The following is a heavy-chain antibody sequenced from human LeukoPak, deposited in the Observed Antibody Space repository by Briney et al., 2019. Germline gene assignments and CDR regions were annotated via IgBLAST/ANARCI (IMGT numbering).Heavy chain of an antibody. D-gene: IGHD6-6*01. Sequence: GESLRISCKGSGYSFTSYWITWVRQMPGKGLEWMGRFDPSDSYTNNSPSFQGHVTLSADKSISTVYLQWSSLKASDTAMYYCARSITARLDYWGQGTLVTVSS. V-gene: IGHV5-10-1*01. J-gene: IGHJ4*02. CDR2: FDPSDSYT. CDR3: ARSITARLDY. CDR1: GYSFTSYW.